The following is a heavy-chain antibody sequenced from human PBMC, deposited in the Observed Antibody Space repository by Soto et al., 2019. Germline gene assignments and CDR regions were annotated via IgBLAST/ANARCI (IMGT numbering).Heavy chain of an antibody. D-gene: IGHD2-21*02. J-gene: IGHJ4*02. CDR1: GGSISRAGYS. Sequence: QLQLQESGSRLVKPSQTLSLTCAVSGGSISRAGYSWSWIRQSPGKGLEWIGYIYNSGSTFYNPSLTSRLTISVDRSKSQLSLQLTSVTAADTAVYYCASSRVVTTYFDYWGQGTLVTVSS. CDR3: ASSRVVTTYFDY. CDR2: IYNSGST. V-gene: IGHV4-30-2*06.